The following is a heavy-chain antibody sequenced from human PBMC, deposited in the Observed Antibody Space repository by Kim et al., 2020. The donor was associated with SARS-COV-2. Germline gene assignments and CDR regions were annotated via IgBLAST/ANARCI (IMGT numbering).Heavy chain of an antibody. Sequence: GGSLRLSCAASGFTFSSYGMHWVRQAPGKGLEWVAVISYDGSNKYYADSVKGRFTISRDNSKNTLYLQMNSLRAEDTAVYYCAKDTDIVVVPAAILPSYYYYGMDVWGQGTTVTVSS. CDR1: GFTFSSYG. CDR2: ISYDGSNK. CDR3: AKDTDIVVVPAAILPSYYYYGMDV. D-gene: IGHD2-2*01. V-gene: IGHV3-30*18. J-gene: IGHJ6*02.